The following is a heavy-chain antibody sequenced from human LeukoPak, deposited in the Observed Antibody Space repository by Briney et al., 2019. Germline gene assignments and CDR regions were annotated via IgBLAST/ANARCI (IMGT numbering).Heavy chain of an antibody. CDR1: GFTFSSYS. CDR3: AKDLGYSSSSFGTDY. D-gene: IGHD6-6*01. V-gene: IGHV3-9*01. J-gene: IGHJ4*02. Sequence: GGSLRLSCAASGFTFSSYSMNWVRQAPGKGLEWVSGISWNSGSIGYADSVKGRFTISRDNAKNSLYLQMNSLRAEDTALYYCAKDLGYSSSSFGTDYWGQGTLVTVSS. CDR2: ISWNSGSI.